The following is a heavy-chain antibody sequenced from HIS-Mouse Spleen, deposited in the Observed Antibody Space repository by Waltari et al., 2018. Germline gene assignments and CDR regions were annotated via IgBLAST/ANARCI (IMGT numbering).Heavy chain of an antibody. D-gene: IGHD6-13*01. J-gene: IGHJ4*02. V-gene: IGHV3-23*01. Sequence: EVQLLESGGGLVQPGGSLRLSCAASGFTFSSYAMSWVRPFPGKGLEWVSAISGSGGSTYYADSVKGRFTISRDNSKNTLYLQMNSLRAEDTAVYYCAKAGGYSSSWLLDYWGQGTLVTVSS. CDR2: ISGSGGST. CDR3: AKAGGYSSSWLLDY. CDR1: GFTFSSYA.